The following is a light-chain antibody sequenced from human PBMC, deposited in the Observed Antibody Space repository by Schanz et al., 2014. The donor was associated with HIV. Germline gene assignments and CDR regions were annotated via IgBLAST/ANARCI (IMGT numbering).Light chain of an antibody. CDR1: QSVSSN. V-gene: IGKV3-20*01. CDR3: QQYGSSPWT. Sequence: EKVMTQSPATLSVSPGERATLSCRASQSVSSNLAWYQQKPGQAPRLLIFGASNRATGIPDRFSGGVSGADFTLTISRVEPEDYAVYYCQQYGSSPWTFGQGTRVDIK. CDR2: GAS. J-gene: IGKJ1*01.